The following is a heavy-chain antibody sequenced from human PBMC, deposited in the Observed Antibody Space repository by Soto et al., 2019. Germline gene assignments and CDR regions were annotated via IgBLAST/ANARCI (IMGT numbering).Heavy chain of an antibody. Sequence: SLRLSCAASGFTFSSYAMSWVRQAPGKGVEWVSAISGSGGSTYYADSVKGRFTISRDNSKNTLYLQMNSLRAEDTAVYYCAKDMVRGVIITAYYYYGMDVWGQGTTVTVSS. CDR2: ISGSGGST. CDR1: GFTFSSYA. CDR3: AKDMVRGVIITAYYYYGMDV. V-gene: IGHV3-23*01. J-gene: IGHJ6*02. D-gene: IGHD3-10*01.